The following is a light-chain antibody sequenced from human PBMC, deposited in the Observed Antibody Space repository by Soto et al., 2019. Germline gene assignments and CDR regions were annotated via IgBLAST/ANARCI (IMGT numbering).Light chain of an antibody. CDR3: QHSYSTPPT. V-gene: IGKV1-39*01. CDR1: QSISSY. CDR2: AAS. J-gene: IGKJ1*01. Sequence: DIQMTQSPSSLSASVGDRVTITCRASQSISSYLNWYQQKPGKAPKLLIYAASSLQSGVPSRFSGSGSGTDFTLTISSLQPEDCATYYCQHSYSTPPTFGQGTKVEIK.